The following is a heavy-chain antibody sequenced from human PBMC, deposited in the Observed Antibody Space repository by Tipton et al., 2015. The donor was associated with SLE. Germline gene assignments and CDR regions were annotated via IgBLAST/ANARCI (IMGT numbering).Heavy chain of an antibody. CDR2: ISAYNGNT. CDR1: GYTFTSYG. V-gene: IGHV1-18*01. J-gene: IGHJ6*02. D-gene: IGHD2-2*01. CDR3: ARDGKIVVVPATENYYYYGMDV. Sequence: QLVQSGAEVKKPGASVKVSCKASGYTFTSYGISWVRQAPGQGLEWMGWISAYNGNTNYAQKLQGRVTMTTDTSTSTAYMELRSLRSDDTAVYYCARDGKIVVVPATENYYYYGMDVWGQGTTVTVSS.